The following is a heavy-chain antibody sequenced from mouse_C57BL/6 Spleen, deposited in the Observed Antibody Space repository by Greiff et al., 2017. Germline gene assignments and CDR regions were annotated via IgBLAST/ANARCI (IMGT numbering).Heavy chain of an antibody. J-gene: IGHJ1*03. Sequence: QVQLQQPGAELVMPGASVKLSCKASGYTFTSYWMHWVKQRPGQGLEWIGEIDPSDSYTNYNQKFKGKSTLTVDKSSSTAYMQLSSLTSEDSAVYYCARRRVTDYWYFDVWGTGTTGT. CDR3: ARRRVTDYWYFDV. CDR2: IDPSDSYT. CDR1: GYTFTSYW. V-gene: IGHV1-69*01. D-gene: IGHD2-2*01.